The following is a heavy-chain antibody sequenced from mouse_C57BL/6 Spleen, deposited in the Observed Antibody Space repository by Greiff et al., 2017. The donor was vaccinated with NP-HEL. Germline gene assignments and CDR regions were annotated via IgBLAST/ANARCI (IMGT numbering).Heavy chain of an antibody. CDR2: INPSSGYT. Sequence: QVQLKESGAELAKPGASVKLSCKASGYTFTSYWMHWVKQRPGQGLEWIGYINPSSGYTKYNQKFKDKATLTADKSSSTAYMQLSSLTYEDSAVYYCAREDWYYYGSSSYAMDYWGQGTSVTVSS. V-gene: IGHV1-7*01. D-gene: IGHD1-1*01. CDR1: GYTFTSYW. CDR3: AREDWYYYGSSSYAMDY. J-gene: IGHJ4*01.